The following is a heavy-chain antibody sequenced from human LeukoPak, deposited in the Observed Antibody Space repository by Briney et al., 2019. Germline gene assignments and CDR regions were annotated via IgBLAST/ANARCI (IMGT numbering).Heavy chain of an antibody. Sequence: GASVRVSCKASVYTYTSYAMHWVRQAPGQRLEWMGWINAGNGNTKYSQKFQGRVTITRDTSASTAYMELSSLRSEDTAVYYCARGVGIAAAEGIFDIWGQGTMVTVSS. D-gene: IGHD6-13*01. V-gene: IGHV1-3*01. CDR1: VYTYTSYA. CDR2: INAGNGNT. CDR3: ARGVGIAAAEGIFDI. J-gene: IGHJ3*02.